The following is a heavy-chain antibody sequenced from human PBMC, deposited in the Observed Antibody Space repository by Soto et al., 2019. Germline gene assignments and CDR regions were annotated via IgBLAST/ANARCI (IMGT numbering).Heavy chain of an antibody. CDR2: ISYDGSKK. CDR1: GCTLNSYA. Sequence: GFLGLSCAVSGCTLNSYAMPWVRQAPGKGLEWVAVISYDGSKKHHADSVKGRFTISRDNSKNTLYLQMNSLSVEDTAVYYCARDQGPDYGDYGALSSDAFDIWGQGTMVTVSS. V-gene: IGHV3-30-3*01. D-gene: IGHD4-17*01. J-gene: IGHJ3*02. CDR3: ARDQGPDYGDYGALSSDAFDI.